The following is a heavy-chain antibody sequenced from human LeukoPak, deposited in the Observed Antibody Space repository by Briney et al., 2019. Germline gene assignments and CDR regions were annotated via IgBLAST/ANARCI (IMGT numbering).Heavy chain of an antibody. CDR1: GGSISGGDYY. V-gene: IGHV4-30-4*08. J-gene: IGHJ4*02. CDR3: ARDCGPSDYNPYYFDY. D-gene: IGHD2-21*01. CDR2: IYYSGST. Sequence: SQTLSLTCTVSGGSISGGDYYWSWIRQPPGKGLEWIGYIYYSGSTYYNPSLKSRVTISVDTSKNQFSLKLSSVTAADTAVYYCARDCGPSDYNPYYFDYWGQGTLVTVSS.